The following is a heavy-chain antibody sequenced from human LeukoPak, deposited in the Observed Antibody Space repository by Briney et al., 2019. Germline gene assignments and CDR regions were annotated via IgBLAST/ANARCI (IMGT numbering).Heavy chain of an antibody. CDR3: AKVIPSNIAARGYYMDV. J-gene: IGHJ6*03. D-gene: IGHD6-6*01. V-gene: IGHV3-23*01. CDR1: GFTFSSYA. CDR2: ISGSGGST. Sequence: GGSLRLSCAASGFTFSSYAMSWVRQAPGKGLEWVSAISGSGGSTYYADSVKGRFTISRDNSKNTLYLQMNSLRAEDTAVYYCAKVIPSNIAARGYYMDVWGKGTTVTVSS.